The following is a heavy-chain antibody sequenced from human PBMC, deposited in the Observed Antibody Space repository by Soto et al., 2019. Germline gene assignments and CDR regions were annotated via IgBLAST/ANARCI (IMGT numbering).Heavy chain of an antibody. V-gene: IGHV4-34*01. CDR2: INHSGST. CDR1: GGSFSGYY. Sequence: SETLSLTCAVYGGSFSGYYWSWIRQPPGKGLEWIGEINHSGSTNYNPSLKSRVTISVDTSKNQFSLKLSSVTAADTAVYYCARTPYSKYGIDYWGQGTLVTVSS. CDR3: ARTPYSKYGIDY. J-gene: IGHJ4*02. D-gene: IGHD4-4*01.